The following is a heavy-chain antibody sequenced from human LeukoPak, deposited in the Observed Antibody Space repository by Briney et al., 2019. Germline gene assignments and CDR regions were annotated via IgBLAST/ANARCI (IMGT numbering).Heavy chain of an antibody. V-gene: IGHV3-21*01. Sequence: GGSLRLSCAASGFTFSSYSMNWVRQAPGKGLEWVSSISSSSSYIYYADSVKGRFTISRDNAKNSLYLQMNSLRAEDTAVYYCARYGVDTAMVLDYWGQGTLVTVSS. CDR2: ISSSSSYI. D-gene: IGHD5-18*01. CDR1: GFTFSSYS. CDR3: ARYGVDTAMVLDY. J-gene: IGHJ4*02.